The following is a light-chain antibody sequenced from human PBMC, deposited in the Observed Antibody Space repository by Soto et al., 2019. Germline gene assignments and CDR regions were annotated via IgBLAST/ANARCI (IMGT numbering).Light chain of an antibody. Sequence: QSPLTQPASVCGSPGQSITISCTGTISDIGNYNYVSWYQQHPGKAPKLMISEVSNRPSGVSNRFSGSKSGNTASLTISGLPAEDEADYYCSSYTSTSSYVFGGGTKVTL. CDR1: ISDIGNYNY. V-gene: IGLV2-14*01. CDR3: SSYTSTSSYV. CDR2: EVS. J-gene: IGLJ1*01.